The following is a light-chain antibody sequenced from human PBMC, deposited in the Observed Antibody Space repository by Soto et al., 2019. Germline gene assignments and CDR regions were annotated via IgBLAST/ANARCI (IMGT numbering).Light chain of an antibody. CDR2: DAS. CDR1: QTVSSY. V-gene: IGKV3-20*01. Sequence: EIVMAQSPGTLSVSPGERATLSCRASQTVSSYLAWYQQKPGQAPRLLIYDASSRATGIPDRFSGSGSGTDFTLTISRLEPEDFAVYYCQQYGTAPKTFGRGTKVDIK. J-gene: IGKJ1*01. CDR3: QQYGTAPKT.